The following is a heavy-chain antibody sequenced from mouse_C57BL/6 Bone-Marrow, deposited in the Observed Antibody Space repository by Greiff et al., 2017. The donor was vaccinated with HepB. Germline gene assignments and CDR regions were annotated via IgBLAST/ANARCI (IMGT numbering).Heavy chain of an antibody. CDR2: ISSGGSYT. D-gene: IGHD2-10*01. V-gene: IGHV5-6*02. CDR1: GFTFSSYG. CDR3: ARHPYYGNYRPWFAY. J-gene: IGHJ3*01. Sequence: DVMLVESGGDLVKPGGSLKLSCAASGFTFSSYGMSWVRQTPDKRLEWVATISSGGSYTYYPDSVKGRFTISRDNAKNTLYLQMSSLKSEDTAMYYCARHPYYGNYRPWFAYWGQGTLVTVSA.